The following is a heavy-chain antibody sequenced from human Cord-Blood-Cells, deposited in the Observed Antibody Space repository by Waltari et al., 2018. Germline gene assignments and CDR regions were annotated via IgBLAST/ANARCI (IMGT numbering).Heavy chain of an antibody. D-gene: IGHD3-9*01. CDR3: ARVLDYDILTGYYFDY. Sequence: EVQLVESGGGLVKPGGSLRLSCAASGFTFSSFSMNWVRQAPGKGLEWVSSISSSSSYIYYADSVKGRFTISRDNAKNSLYLQMNSLRAEDTAVYYCARVLDYDILTGYYFDYWGQGTLVTVSS. V-gene: IGHV3-21*01. CDR2: ISSSSSYI. CDR1: GFTFSSFS. J-gene: IGHJ4*02.